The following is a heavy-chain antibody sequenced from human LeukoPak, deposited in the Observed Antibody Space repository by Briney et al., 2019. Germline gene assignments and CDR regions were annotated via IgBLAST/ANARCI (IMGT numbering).Heavy chain of an antibody. J-gene: IGHJ4*02. CDR1: GFTFSSYG. D-gene: IGHD6-19*01. CDR3: AKDLAVAGTGFDY. CDR2: ISYDGSNK. V-gene: IGHV3-30*18. Sequence: PGGSLRLSCAASGFTFSSYGMHWVRQAPGKGLEWVAVISYDGSNKYCADSVKGRFTISRDNSKNTLYLQMNSLRAEDTAVYYCAKDLAVAGTGFDYWGQGTLVTVSS.